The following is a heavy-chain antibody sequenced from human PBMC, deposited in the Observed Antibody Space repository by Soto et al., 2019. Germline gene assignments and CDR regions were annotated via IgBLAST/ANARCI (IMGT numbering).Heavy chain of an antibody. CDR1: GDSISSDKW. CDR3: ARGGDWQFDY. V-gene: IGHV4-4*02. CDR2: IHHSGRT. J-gene: IGHJ4*02. D-gene: IGHD2-21*02. Sequence: QVQLQESGPGLVKPSGTLSLTCAVSGDSISSDKWWSWVCQPPGKGLEWIGEIHHSGRTNSNPSRXXRVTILVEKSKNQVSLELSSMTAADTAVYYCARGGDWQFDYWGQGTLVTVSS.